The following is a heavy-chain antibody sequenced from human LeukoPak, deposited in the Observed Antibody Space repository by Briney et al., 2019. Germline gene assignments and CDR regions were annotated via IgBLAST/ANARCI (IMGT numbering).Heavy chain of an antibody. CDR1: GGSISSGGYY. CDR2: IYYSGST. Sequence: SQTLSLTCTVSGGSISSGGYYWSWIRQHPGKGLEWIGYIYYSGSTYYNPSLKSRVTISVDTSKNQFSLKLSSVTAADTAVYYCARGREKTNLMVIFDSWGQGVLVTVSS. J-gene: IGHJ4*02. CDR3: ARGREKTNLMVIFDS. D-gene: IGHD2-8*01. V-gene: IGHV4-31*03.